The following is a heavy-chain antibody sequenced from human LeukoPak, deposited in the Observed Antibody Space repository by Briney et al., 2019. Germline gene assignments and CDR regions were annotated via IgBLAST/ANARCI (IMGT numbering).Heavy chain of an antibody. D-gene: IGHD6-19*01. J-gene: IGHJ3*02. CDR1: GYTFTGYW. Sequence: ASVKVSCKAFGYTFTGYWMHWVRQAPGQGPEWMGVISPSGGSTIYAQKFQGRVTMTRDMSTSTVYMELSSLRSEDTAVYYCARMMNLGAVAGTGSAFDIWGQGTMVTVSS. CDR3: ARMMNLGAVAGTGSAFDI. CDR2: ISPSGGST. V-gene: IGHV1-46*01.